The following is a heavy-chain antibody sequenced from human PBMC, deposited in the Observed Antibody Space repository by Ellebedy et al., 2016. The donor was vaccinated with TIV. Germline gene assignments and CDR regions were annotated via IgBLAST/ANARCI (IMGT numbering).Heavy chain of an antibody. Sequence: GESLKISCAASGFTFDDYTMHWVRQAPGKGLEWVSLISWDGGSTYYADSVKGRFTISRDNSKNSLYLQMNSLRTEDTALYYCAKGTGTTFGGPDYWGQGTLVTVSS. D-gene: IGHD1-1*01. CDR1: GFTFDDYT. CDR2: ISWDGGST. J-gene: IGHJ4*02. CDR3: AKGTGTTFGGPDY. V-gene: IGHV3-43*01.